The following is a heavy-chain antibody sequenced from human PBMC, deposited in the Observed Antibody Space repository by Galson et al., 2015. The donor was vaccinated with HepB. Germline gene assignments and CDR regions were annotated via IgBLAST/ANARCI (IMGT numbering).Heavy chain of an antibody. D-gene: IGHD5-18*01. V-gene: IGHV4-59*01. CDR3: ARDAGYSYGYEWFDP. J-gene: IGHJ5*02. Sequence: CTVSGGSISSYYWSWIRQPPGKGLEWIGYIYYSGSTNYNPSLKSRVTISVDTSKNQFSLKLSSVTAADTAVYYCARDAGYSYGYEWFDPWGQGTLVTVSS. CDR1: GGSISSYY. CDR2: IYYSGST.